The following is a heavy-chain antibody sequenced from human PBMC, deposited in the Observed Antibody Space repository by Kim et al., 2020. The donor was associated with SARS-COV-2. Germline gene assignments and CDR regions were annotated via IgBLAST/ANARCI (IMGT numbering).Heavy chain of an antibody. CDR3: AKDPRYSSGWYSNWFDP. Sequence: KGRFTISRDNSKNTLYLQMNSLRAEDTAVYYCAKDPRYSSGWYSNWFDPWGQGTLVTVSS. J-gene: IGHJ5*02. V-gene: IGHV3-23*01. D-gene: IGHD6-19*01.